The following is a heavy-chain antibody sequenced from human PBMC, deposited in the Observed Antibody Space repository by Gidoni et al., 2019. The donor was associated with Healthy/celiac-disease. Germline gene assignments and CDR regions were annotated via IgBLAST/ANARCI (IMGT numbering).Heavy chain of an antibody. J-gene: IGHJ4*02. D-gene: IGHD5-18*01. Sequence: QLQLQESGPGLVKPSETLSLTCPVSGGSISSSSYYWGWIRQPPGKGLEWIGSIYYSGSTYYNPSLKSRVTISVDTSKNQFSLKLSSVTAADTAVYYCARSYSYGYFWFDYWGQGTLVTVSS. V-gene: IGHV4-39*01. CDR3: ARSYSYGYFWFDY. CDR2: IYYSGST. CDR1: GGSISSSSYY.